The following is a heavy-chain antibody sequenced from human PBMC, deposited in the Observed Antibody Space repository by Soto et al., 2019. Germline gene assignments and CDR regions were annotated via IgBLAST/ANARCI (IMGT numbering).Heavy chain of an antibody. Sequence: QITLKESGPTRVKPTQTLALTCTFSGFSLTTSGVGVGWIRKTPGKALEWLAVIYWDDDKRYNPSLKNRLTLTKDTPKHQVALIMADMDPVDTAKYFCAHRGYMDGNWDPDYFDYWGQGTLVTVSS. J-gene: IGHJ4*02. CDR1: GFSLTTSGVG. V-gene: IGHV2-5*02. CDR2: IYWDDDK. CDR3: AHRGYMDGNWDPDYFDY. D-gene: IGHD7-27*01.